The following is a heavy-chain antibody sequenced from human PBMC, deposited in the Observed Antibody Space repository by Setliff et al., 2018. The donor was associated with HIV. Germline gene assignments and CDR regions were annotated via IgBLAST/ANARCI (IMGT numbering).Heavy chain of an antibody. V-gene: IGHV1-69*13. J-gene: IGHJ6*03. CDR3: ARGRNYDSSGYGDYYYYMDV. CDR1: GYTFTSYY. CDR2: IIPIFGTT. Sequence: SVKVSCKASGYTFTSYYMHWVRQAPGQGLEWMGGIIPIFGTTHYAQKFQGRVTVTADESTSTAYMQLSSLRSDDTAVYYCARGRNYDSSGYGDYYYYMDVWDKGTTVTVSS. D-gene: IGHD3-22*01.